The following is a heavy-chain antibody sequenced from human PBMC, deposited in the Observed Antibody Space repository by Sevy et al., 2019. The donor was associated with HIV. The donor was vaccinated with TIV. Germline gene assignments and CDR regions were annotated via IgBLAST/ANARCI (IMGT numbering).Heavy chain of an antibody. CDR3: ARDAAGGPYGDTWHSNWFDP. CDR2: ISYDGSYK. V-gene: IGHV3-30*04. J-gene: IGHJ5*02. D-gene: IGHD2-2*02. Sequence: GGSLRLSCAASGFAFNSYALYWVRQAPGKGLEWVAVISYDGSYKYYADSLKGRFTISRDNSKNTLFLQMNSLRTEDTAVYYCARDAAGGPYGDTWHSNWFDPWGQGTLVTVSS. CDR1: GFAFNSYA.